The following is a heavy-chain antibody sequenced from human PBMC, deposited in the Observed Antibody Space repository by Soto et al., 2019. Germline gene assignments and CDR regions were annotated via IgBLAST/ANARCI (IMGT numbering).Heavy chain of an antibody. Sequence: GEALNISCKASGYSFSSYWIAWVRQMPGKGLEWMGIIYPADSDIRYSESSEGHVTISVDKSISTAYLQWSSLKASDTAIYYSATSPLPTTSFGMDVWGQGTRVTVSS. J-gene: IGHJ6*02. V-gene: IGHV5-51*01. CDR2: IYPADSDI. CDR3: ATSPLPTTSFGMDV. CDR1: GYSFSSYW. D-gene: IGHD5-12*01.